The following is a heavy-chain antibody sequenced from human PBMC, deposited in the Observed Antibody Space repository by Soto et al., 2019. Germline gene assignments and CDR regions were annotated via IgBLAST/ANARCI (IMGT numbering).Heavy chain of an antibody. D-gene: IGHD6-6*01. J-gene: IGHJ4*02. CDR1: GHTLTGTY. Sequence: ASVKVSCKASGHTLTGTYMHWVRQAPGQGLEWMGWINPNSGGTNYAQKFQGWVTMTRDTSINTAYMELGRLRSDDTAVYYCARYAGAARPPFDSWGQGTLVTVSS. CDR2: INPNSGGT. V-gene: IGHV1-2*04. CDR3: ARYAGAARPPFDS.